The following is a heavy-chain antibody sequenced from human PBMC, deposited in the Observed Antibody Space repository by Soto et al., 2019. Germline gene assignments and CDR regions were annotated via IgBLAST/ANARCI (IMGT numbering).Heavy chain of an antibody. CDR3: ARDLPYCSSTSCYFVYYYGMDV. D-gene: IGHD2-2*01. Sequence: SVKVSCKAFGGIFSSYAFSWVRQAPGEGLEWMGGIIPISDTTKYAQRFQDRVTITADKSTSTVYMELSSLRSEDTATYYCARDLPYCSSTSCYFVYYYGMDVWGQGTTVTVSS. V-gene: IGHV1-69*06. CDR1: GGIFSSYA. J-gene: IGHJ6*02. CDR2: IIPISDTT.